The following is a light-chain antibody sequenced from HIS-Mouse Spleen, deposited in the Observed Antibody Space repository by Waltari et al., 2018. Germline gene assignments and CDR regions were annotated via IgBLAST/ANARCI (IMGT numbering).Light chain of an antibody. Sequence: QSALTQPASVSGSPGQAITIPCTGTSSDVGGFKYVPWYQQHPGKAPKLMIYDVSNLPSGVSSRFCGSNGGNTASLTISGLQAEDEADYYCSSYTSSSTQVFGGGTKLTVL. CDR3: SSYTSSSTQV. V-gene: IGLV2-14*03. J-gene: IGLJ2*01. CDR2: DVS. CDR1: SSDVGGFKY.